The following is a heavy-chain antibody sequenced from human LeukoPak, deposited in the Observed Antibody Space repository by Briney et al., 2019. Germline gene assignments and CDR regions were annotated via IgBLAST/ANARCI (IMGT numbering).Heavy chain of an antibody. CDR3: VRSPRFCSGGTCYPDY. CDR1: GYTFTDYY. D-gene: IGHD2-15*01. J-gene: IGHJ4*02. V-gene: IGHV1-2*02. CDR2: INPDGGGS. Sequence: ASVTVSCKASGYTFTDYYLHWVRQAPGQGLEWMAWINPDGGGSNHAQKFQGRVTMTRDTTISTAYMDLSRLTSDDTAVYYCVRSPRFCSGGTCYPDYWGQGTLVTVSS.